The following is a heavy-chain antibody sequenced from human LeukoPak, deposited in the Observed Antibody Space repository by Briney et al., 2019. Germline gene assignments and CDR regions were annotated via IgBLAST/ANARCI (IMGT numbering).Heavy chain of an antibody. D-gene: IGHD3-10*01. J-gene: IGHJ4*02. CDR1: GYTFTSYY. V-gene: IGHV1-46*01. Sequence: ASVNDSCKASGYTFTSYYMHWVRQAPGQGLEWMGIINPSGGSTSYAQKFQGRVTMTRDTSTSTVYMELSSLRSEDTAVYYCARVGVAMVRGVPLSLDYWGQGTLVTVSS. CDR3: ARVGVAMVRGVPLSLDY. CDR2: INPSGGST.